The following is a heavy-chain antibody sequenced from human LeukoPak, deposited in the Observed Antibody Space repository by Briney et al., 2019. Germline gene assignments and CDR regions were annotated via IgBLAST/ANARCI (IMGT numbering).Heavy chain of an antibody. CDR3: ARDSETETGWYYYGMDV. V-gene: IGHV3-53*01. D-gene: IGHD1-1*01. CDR2: LYSGGSA. CDR1: GFIVSSNY. Sequence: PGGSLRPSCAASGFIVSSNYMNWVRQAPGKGLEWIAVLYSGGSAYYADSVKGRFTISRDNSKNTLYLQIYSLRAEDTAIYYCARDSETETGWYYYGMDVWGQGTTVTVSS. J-gene: IGHJ6*02.